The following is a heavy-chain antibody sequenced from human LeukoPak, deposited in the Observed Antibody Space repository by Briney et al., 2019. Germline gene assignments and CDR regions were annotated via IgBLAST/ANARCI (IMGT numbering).Heavy chain of an antibody. CDR2: ISGSGGST. CDR3: AKDPPYDSSGYYYVPGAFDI. J-gene: IGHJ3*02. CDR1: GFTVSSNY. V-gene: IGHV3-23*01. Sequence: GGSLRLSCAASGFTVSSNYMSWVRQAPGKGLEWVSAISGSGGSTYYADSVKGRFTISRDNSKNTLHLQMNSLRAEDTAVYYCAKDPPYDSSGYYYVPGAFDIWGQGTMVTVSS. D-gene: IGHD3-22*01.